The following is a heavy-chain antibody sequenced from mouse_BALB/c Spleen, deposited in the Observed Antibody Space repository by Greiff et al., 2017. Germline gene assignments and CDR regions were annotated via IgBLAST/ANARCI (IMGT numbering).Heavy chain of an antibody. J-gene: IGHJ2*01. D-gene: IGHD2-4*01. CDR1: GFTFSSYA. V-gene: IGHV5-6-5*01. CDR3: ARRAMITTVDY. Sequence: EVKVVESGGGLVKPGGSLKLSCAASGFTFSSYAMSWVRQTPEKRLEWVASISSGGSTYYPDSVKGRFTISRDNARNILYLQMSSLRSEDTAMYYCARRAMITTVDYWGQGTTLTVSS. CDR2: ISSGGST.